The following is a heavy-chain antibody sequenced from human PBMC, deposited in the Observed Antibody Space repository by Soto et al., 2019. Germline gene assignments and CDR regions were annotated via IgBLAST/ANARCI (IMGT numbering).Heavy chain of an antibody. CDR2: IFDSGTT. CDR3: ARNGLDWYNWFAP. J-gene: IGHJ5*02. CDR1: GGSITSDYSC. D-gene: IGHD3-9*01. Sequence: SETLSLTCTVSGGSITSDYSCWSWIRQPPGEGLEWIGYIFDSGTTYTNPSLRSQVAISIDTSKNQFSLSLNSVTAADTAVYYCARNGLDWYNWFAPWGQGTLVTVSS. V-gene: IGHV4-30-4*02.